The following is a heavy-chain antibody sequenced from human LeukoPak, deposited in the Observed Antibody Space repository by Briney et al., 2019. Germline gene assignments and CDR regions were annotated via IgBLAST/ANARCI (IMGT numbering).Heavy chain of an antibody. CDR2: INPNSGGT. CDR3: ARAHSSLRLYHFDY. Sequence: ASVKVSCKASGYTFTDQWTHWVRQAPGQGLEWLGWINPNSGGTNYAQKFEGRIAMTTDTSINTGYMEMTRLTSDDTAVYYCARAHSSLRLYHFDYWGQGTLVTVSS. D-gene: IGHD6-13*01. J-gene: IGHJ4*02. V-gene: IGHV1-2*02. CDR1: GYTFTDQW.